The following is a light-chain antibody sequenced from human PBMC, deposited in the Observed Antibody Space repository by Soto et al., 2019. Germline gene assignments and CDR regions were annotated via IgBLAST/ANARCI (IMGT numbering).Light chain of an antibody. Sequence: DIQMTQSPSTLSASVGDRVTITCRASQSISSWLAWYKQKPGKAPKLLIYDASSLESGVPSRFSGSGSGTDFTLTISRLQPDDFATYYCRHYNSYSEAFGQGTKVDIK. V-gene: IGKV1-5*01. CDR1: QSISSW. J-gene: IGKJ1*01. CDR2: DAS. CDR3: RHYNSYSEA.